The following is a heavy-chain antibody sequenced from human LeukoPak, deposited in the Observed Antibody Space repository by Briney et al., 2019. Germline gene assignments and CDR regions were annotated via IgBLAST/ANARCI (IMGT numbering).Heavy chain of an antibody. V-gene: IGHV4-59*08. D-gene: IGHD3-3*01. CDR3: ARRIDFWSGYASQYYVDY. CDR2: IYYSGST. CDR1: GGSISSYY. Sequence: PSETLSLTCTVSGGSISSYYWSWIRQPPGKGLEWIGYIYYSGSTNYNPSLKSRVTISVDTSKNQFSLKLSSVTAADTAVYYCARRIDFWSGYASQYYVDYWGQGTLVTVSS. J-gene: IGHJ4*02.